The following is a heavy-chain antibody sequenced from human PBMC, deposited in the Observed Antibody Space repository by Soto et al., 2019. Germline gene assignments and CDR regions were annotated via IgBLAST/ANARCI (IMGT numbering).Heavy chain of an antibody. Sequence: GGSLRLSCAASGFTFNYYWMHWVRQAPGKGLEWVAIIWYDGSNKYFADSVKGRFTISRDNSKNTLYLQMNSLRVEDTAVYYCAKGMTRARTTRYFDYWGQGALVTVSS. J-gene: IGHJ4*02. V-gene: IGHV3-33*06. CDR2: IWYDGSNK. CDR1: GFTFNYYW. D-gene: IGHD1-1*01. CDR3: AKGMTRARTTRYFDY.